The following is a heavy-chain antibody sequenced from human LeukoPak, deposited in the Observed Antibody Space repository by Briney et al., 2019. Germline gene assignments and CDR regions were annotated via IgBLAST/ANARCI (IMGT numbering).Heavy chain of an antibody. V-gene: IGHV4-4*07. Sequence: KPSETLSLNCTVSAGSISSYYWSWIRQPAGKGLEWIGRIYTSGSTNYNPSLKSRVTMSVDTSKNQFSLKLSSVTAADTAVYYCARVGIAVAGGACYYYMDVWGKGTTVTVSS. J-gene: IGHJ6*03. CDR1: AGSISSYY. CDR3: ARVGIAVAGGACYYYMDV. CDR2: IYTSGST. D-gene: IGHD6-19*01.